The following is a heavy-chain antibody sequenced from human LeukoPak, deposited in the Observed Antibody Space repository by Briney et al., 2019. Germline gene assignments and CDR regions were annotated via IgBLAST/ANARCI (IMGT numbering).Heavy chain of an antibody. CDR1: GFTFSSYG. D-gene: IGHD3-3*01. Sequence: GRSLRLSCAASGFTFSSYGIHWVRQAPGKGLEWVTVISYDESKRYYADSVKGRFTISRDNSRNTVYLQMNSLRAEDTAVYYCANTYYAFWSGSFWGQGTLVTVSS. J-gene: IGHJ4*02. V-gene: IGHV3-30-3*01. CDR3: ANTYYAFWSGSF. CDR2: ISYDESKR.